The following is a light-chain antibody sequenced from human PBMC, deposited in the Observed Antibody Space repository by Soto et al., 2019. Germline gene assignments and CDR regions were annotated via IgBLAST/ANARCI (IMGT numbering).Light chain of an antibody. CDR2: EAT. CDR3: CSFAGSNSWV. CDR1: SGDVGTYDL. V-gene: IGLV2-23*01. Sequence: ALTQPASVSGSPGQSITISCTGTSGDVGTYDLVSWYQHHPGAAPKLMIYEATRRPSGISNRFSGSKSGNTASLTISGLQAEDEAAYYCCSFAGSNSWVFGGGTKLTVL. J-gene: IGLJ3*02.